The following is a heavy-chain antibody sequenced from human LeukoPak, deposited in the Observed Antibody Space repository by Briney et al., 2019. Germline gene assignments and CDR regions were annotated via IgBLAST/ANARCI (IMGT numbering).Heavy chain of an antibody. J-gene: IGHJ6*04. CDR3: AELGITMIGGV. CDR2: ISSSGSTI. Sequence: GSLRLSCAASGFTFSNYEMNWVRQAPGKGLEWVSYISSSGSTIYYADSVKGRFTISRDNAKKSLYLQMNSLRAEDTAVYYCAELGITMIGGVWGKGTTVTISS. V-gene: IGHV3-48*03. D-gene: IGHD3-10*02. CDR1: GFTFSNYE.